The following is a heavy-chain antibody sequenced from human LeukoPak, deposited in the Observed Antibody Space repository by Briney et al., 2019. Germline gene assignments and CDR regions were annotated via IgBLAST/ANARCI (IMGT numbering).Heavy chain of an antibody. CDR1: GFTFSSYS. V-gene: IGHV3-48*01. CDR3: ARESITGHRDFDY. CDR2: ISSGSRTI. J-gene: IGHJ4*02. D-gene: IGHD1-20*01. Sequence: GGSLRLSCAAPGFTFSSYSMNWVRQAPGKGLDWVSYISSGSRTIYYADSVKGRFTVSRDNAKNSLYLQMNSLRAEDTAVYHCARESITGHRDFDYWGQGTLVTVSS.